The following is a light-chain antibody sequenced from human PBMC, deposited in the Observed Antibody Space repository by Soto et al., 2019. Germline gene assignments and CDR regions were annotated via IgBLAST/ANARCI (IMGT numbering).Light chain of an antibody. V-gene: IGKV1-5*01. Sequence: DIQMTQSPSTLSASVGDRVTITCRASQSISSWLAWYQQKPGKAPKLLIYDASSLESGVPSRFSGNGSGTEFPLTLSSLQPDDFATYYCQPYNSYSWTFGQGTKVEIK. CDR3: QPYNSYSWT. CDR2: DAS. J-gene: IGKJ1*01. CDR1: QSISSW.